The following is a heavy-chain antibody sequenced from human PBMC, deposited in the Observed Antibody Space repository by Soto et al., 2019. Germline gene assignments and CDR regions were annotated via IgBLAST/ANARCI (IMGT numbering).Heavy chain of an antibody. CDR1: GFTFSSYA. CDR3: ARDQHCHSSGYVFDY. D-gene: IGHD3-22*01. V-gene: IGHV3-30-3*01. J-gene: IGHJ4*02. CDR2: ISYDGSNK. Sequence: QVQLVESGGGVVQPGRSLRLSCAASGFTFSSYAIHWVRQAPGKGLDWVAIISYDGSNKYYADSVKGRFTISRDNSKNTLYLQMNSLRAEDTAVYYCARDQHCHSSGYVFDYWGQGTLVTVSS.